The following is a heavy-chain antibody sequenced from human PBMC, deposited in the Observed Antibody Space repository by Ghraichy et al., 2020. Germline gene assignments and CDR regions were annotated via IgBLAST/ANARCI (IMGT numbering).Heavy chain of an antibody. J-gene: IGHJ5*02. D-gene: IGHD3-22*01. V-gene: IGHV3-48*01. CDR2: ISGSASSI. CDR3: ARDKRYYYDRSAYSDAEWFDP. Sequence: GGSLRLSCAASGFTFSNYNMNWVRQAPGKGLEWVSYISGSASSIYYADSVKGRFTISRDNAKNSLYLQMHSLRAEDTAVYYCARDKRYYYDRSAYSDAEWFDPWGQGTLVTVSS. CDR1: GFTFSNYN.